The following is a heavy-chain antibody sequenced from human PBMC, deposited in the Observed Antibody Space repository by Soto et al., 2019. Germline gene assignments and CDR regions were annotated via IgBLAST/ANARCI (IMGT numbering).Heavy chain of an antibody. CDR3: ARDGGFSYGFDYYFDY. CDR2: ISYDGYNA. CDR1: GVKFSNYA. V-gene: IGHV3-30-3*01. Sequence: GGSLRLSCAASGVKFSNYAMSWVRPAPGKGLEWVAVISYDGYNAYYADSVKGRFTISKDNSRNKLFMQMDNLRSDDTAVYFCARDGGFSYGFDYYFDYWGQGTLVTVPS. D-gene: IGHD5-18*01. J-gene: IGHJ4*02.